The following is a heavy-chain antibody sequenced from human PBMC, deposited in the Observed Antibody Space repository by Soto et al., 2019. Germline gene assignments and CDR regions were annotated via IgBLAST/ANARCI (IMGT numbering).Heavy chain of an antibody. J-gene: IGHJ4*02. CDR3: ARGKYQLLLHS. Sequence: SETLSLTCTVSGGSISSGGYYWSWIRQHPGNGLEWIGYIYYSGSTYYNPSLKSRVTISVDTSKNQFSLKLSSVTAADTAVYYCARGKYQLLLHSWGQGTLVTVSS. CDR1: GGSISSGGYY. CDR2: IYYSGST. D-gene: IGHD2-2*01. V-gene: IGHV4-31*03.